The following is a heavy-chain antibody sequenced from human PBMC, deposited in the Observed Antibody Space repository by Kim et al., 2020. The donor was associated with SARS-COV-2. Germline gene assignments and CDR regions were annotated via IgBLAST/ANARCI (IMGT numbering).Heavy chain of an antibody. Sequence: TIYADSVKGRFTISSDNAKNTLYLQMNRLRAEDTALYYCVRLNQRYYFDFWGQGTLVSVSS. CDR2: T. D-gene: IGHD2-21*01. V-gene: IGHV3-74*01. J-gene: IGHJ4*02. CDR3: VRLNQRYYFDF.